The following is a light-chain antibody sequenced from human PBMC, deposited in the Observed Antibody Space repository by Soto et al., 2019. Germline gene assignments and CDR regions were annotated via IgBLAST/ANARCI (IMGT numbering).Light chain of an antibody. V-gene: IGKV3-15*01. CDR3: KHYDYSQT. J-gene: IGKJ1*01. CDR2: GAY. Sequence: ELTMTQSXHSFHLYRGVCASLPCRASQSVRSNSVWYQQKARQXPXXLIYGAYNRATGITARFSASGYGTELTLTRSRLQYEECAVYYCKHYDYSQTFGEGTKVDI. CDR1: QSVRSN.